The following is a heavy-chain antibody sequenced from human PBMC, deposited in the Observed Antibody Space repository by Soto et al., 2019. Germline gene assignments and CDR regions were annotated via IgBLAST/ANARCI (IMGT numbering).Heavy chain of an antibody. CDR1: GFTFSVYY. V-gene: IGHV3-11*01. J-gene: IGHJ4*02. D-gene: IGHD5-12*01. Sequence: WGSLQLSCAASGFTFSVYYMRWILQAPGKGLQCVSYISSSGSTIYYSDSVNGRFTISRDNTKNSLYLQLYSLRTDYTAVYYFARDRGRWLHCHFDDWGQGTLVTVSS. CDR3: ARDRGRWLHCHFDD. CDR2: ISSSGSTI.